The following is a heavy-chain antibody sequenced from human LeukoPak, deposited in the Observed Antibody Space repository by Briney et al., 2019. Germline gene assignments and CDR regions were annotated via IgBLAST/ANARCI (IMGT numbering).Heavy chain of an antibody. CDR2: INRSGSI. CDR3: TATPYRDGPLNY. Sequence: SETLSLTCAVYGESFNTCYWTWIRQPPGKGLEWIGEINRSGSINYNPSLKSRVTMSVDTSKNQLSLTLTSVTAADTAVYYCTATPYRDGPLNYWGQGTLVTVSS. J-gene: IGHJ4*02. D-gene: IGHD5-24*01. V-gene: IGHV4-34*01. CDR1: GESFNTCY.